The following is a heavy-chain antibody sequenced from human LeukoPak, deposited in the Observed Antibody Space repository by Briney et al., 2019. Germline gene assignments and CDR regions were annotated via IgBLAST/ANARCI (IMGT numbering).Heavy chain of an antibody. D-gene: IGHD3-22*01. CDR3: ARSHSYDSSGYYLFDP. V-gene: IGHV4-61*02. Sequence: PSQTLSLTCTVSGGSISSGSYYWSWIRQPAGKGLEWIGRIYTSGRTNYSPSLKSRVTMSVDTSKNQFSLKLSSVTAADTAVYYCARSHSYDSSGYYLFDPWGQGTLVTVSS. CDR1: GGSISSGSYY. CDR2: IYTSGRT. J-gene: IGHJ5*02.